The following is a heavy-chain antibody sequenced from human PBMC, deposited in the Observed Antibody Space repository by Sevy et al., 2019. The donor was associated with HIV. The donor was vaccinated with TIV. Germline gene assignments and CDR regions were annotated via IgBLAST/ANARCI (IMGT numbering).Heavy chain of an antibody. J-gene: IGHJ6*03. CDR3: ARQYSGYDYPYYYYYYMDV. V-gene: IGHV1-69*06. CDR2: IIPIFGTA. CDR1: GGTFSSYA. Sequence: ASVKVSCKASGGTFSSYAISWVRQAPGQGLEWMGGIIPIFGTANDGQKFQGRVTITADKSTSTAYMELSSLRSEDTAVYYCARQYSGYDYPYYYYYYMDVWGKGTTVTVSS. D-gene: IGHD5-12*01.